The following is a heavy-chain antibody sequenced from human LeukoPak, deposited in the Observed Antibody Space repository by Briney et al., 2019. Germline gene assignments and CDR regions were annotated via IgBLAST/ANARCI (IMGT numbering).Heavy chain of an antibody. CDR2: IWCDGSNK. Sequence: GGSLRLSCAASGFTFSSYGMHWVRQAPGKGLEWVAVIWCDGSNKYYADSVKGRFTISRDNSKNTLYLQMNSLRAEDTAVYYCAREVVAAPYCFDYWGQGTLVTVSS. D-gene: IGHD2-15*01. V-gene: IGHV3-33*01. J-gene: IGHJ4*02. CDR3: AREVVAAPYCFDY. CDR1: GFTFSSYG.